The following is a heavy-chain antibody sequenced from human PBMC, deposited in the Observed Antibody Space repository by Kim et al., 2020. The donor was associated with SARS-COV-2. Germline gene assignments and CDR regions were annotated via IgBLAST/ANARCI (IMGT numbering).Heavy chain of an antibody. CDR1: GGSFSGYY. CDR2: INHSGST. V-gene: IGHV4-34*01. CDR3: ARVRDYYGSGSYYYYYYYMDV. D-gene: IGHD3-10*01. Sequence: SETLSLTCAVYGGSFSGYYWSWIRQPPGKGLEWIGEINHSGSTNYNPSLKSRVTISVDTSKNQFSLKLSSVTAADTAVYYCARVRDYYGSGSYYYYYYYMDVWGKGTTVTVSS. J-gene: IGHJ6*03.